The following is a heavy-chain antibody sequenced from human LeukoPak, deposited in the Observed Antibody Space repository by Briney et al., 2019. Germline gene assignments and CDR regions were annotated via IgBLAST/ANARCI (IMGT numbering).Heavy chain of an antibody. J-gene: IGHJ4*02. CDR2: IIPIFGTA. CDR1: GGTFSSYA. D-gene: IGHD3-10*01. Sequence: ASVKVSCKASGGTFSSYAISWVRQAPGQGLEWMGGIIPIFGTANYAQKFQGRVTMTRDTSISTAYMELSRLRSDDTAVYYCARDIGGAHTIVWGQGTLVTVSS. CDR3: ARDIGGAHTIV. V-gene: IGHV1-69*05.